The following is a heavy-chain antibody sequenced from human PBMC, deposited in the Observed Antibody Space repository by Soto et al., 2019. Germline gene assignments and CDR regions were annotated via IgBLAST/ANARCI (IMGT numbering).Heavy chain of an antibody. D-gene: IGHD6-13*01. CDR2: IYSGGST. CDR3: ARASIAAAGYYFDY. J-gene: IGHJ4*02. CDR1: GFTVSTNY. V-gene: IGHV3-53*01. Sequence: EVQLVESGGGLIQPGGSLRLSCAASGFTVSTNYMSWVRQAPGKGLEWVSVIYSGGSTYYADSVKGRFTISRDNPKNTLYLKMNSLRAEDTAVYYCARASIAAAGYYFDYWGKGTLVTVSS.